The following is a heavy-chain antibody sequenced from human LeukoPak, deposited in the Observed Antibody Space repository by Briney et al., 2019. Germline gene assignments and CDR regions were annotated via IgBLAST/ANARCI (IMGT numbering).Heavy chain of an antibody. V-gene: IGHV3-11*01. D-gene: IGHD3-9*01. J-gene: IGHJ6*02. CDR2: ISSSGSTI. CDR3: ARDLMSDILTVYGMDV. CDR1: GFTFSDYY. Sequence: PGGSLRLSCAASGFTFSDYYMSWIRQAPGKGLEWVSYISSSGSTIYYADSVKGRFTISRDNAKNSLYLQMNSLRAEDTAVYYCARDLMSDILTVYGMDVWGQGTTVTVSS.